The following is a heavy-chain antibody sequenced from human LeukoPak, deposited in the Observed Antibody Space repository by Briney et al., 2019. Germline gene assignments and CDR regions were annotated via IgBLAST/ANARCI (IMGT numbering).Heavy chain of an antibody. CDR2: IHTNTGNP. CDR1: GYSFTNFA. V-gene: IGHV7-4-1*02. J-gene: IGHJ3*02. CDR3: ARKTSFDAFDI. Sequence: ASLKVSRKASGYSFTNFAMHWVRQAPGQGLEWMGWIHTNTGNPTYAQAFIGRIVFSLDTSVNTAYLQISSVKTDDTGVYYCARKTSFDAFDIWGQGTMVTVSS. D-gene: IGHD2/OR15-2a*01.